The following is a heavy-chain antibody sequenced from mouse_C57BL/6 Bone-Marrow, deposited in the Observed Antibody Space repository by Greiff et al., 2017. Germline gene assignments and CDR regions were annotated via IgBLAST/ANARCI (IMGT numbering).Heavy chain of an antibody. V-gene: IGHV14-4*01. D-gene: IGHD4-1*02. CDR3: TPPTGTYDY. Sequence: VQLQQSGAELVRPGASVKLSCTASGFNIKDDYMHWVKQRPEQGLEWIGWIDPENGDTEYASKFQGKATITADTSSNTAYLQLSSLTSEDTAVYYCTPPTGTYDYWGQGTTLTVSS. J-gene: IGHJ2*01. CDR2: IDPENGDT. CDR1: GFNIKDDY.